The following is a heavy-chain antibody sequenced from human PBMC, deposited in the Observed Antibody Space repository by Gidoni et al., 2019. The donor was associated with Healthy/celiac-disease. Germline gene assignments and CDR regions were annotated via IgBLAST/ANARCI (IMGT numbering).Heavy chain of an antibody. CDR1: GGTFSSYA. J-gene: IGHJ4*02. CDR2: IIPIFGTA. V-gene: IGHV1-69*06. CDR3: ARDEDYYDSSGYHED. D-gene: IGHD3-22*01. Sequence: QVQLVQSGAEVQKPGSSVKVSCTASGGTFSSYAISWVRQAPGQGLEWMGGIIPIFGTANYAQKFQGRVTITADKSTSTAYMELSSLRSEDTAVYYCARDEDYYDSSGYHEDWGQGTLVTVSS.